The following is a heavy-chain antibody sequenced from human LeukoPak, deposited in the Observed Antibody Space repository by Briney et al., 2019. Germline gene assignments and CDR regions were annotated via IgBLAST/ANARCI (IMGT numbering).Heavy chain of an antibody. Sequence: GGSLRLSCAASGFTFSNYAMGWVRQAPGKGLEWVSAISGSGGTTYYADSVKGRFTISRDNSKNTLYLQMNSLRAEDTAVYYCAKGSAVAGYYFDYWGQGTLVTVSS. CDR3: AKGSAVAGYYFDY. CDR1: GFTFSNYA. CDR2: ISGSGGTT. J-gene: IGHJ4*02. V-gene: IGHV3-23*01. D-gene: IGHD6-19*01.